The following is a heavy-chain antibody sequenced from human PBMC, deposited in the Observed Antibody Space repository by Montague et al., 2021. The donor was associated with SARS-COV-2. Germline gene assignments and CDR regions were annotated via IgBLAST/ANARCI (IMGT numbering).Heavy chain of an antibody. Sequence: PLLVKPTQTLTLTCTFSGFSLSTSGMCVSWIRQPPGKALEWLALIAWDDDKYYSTSLKTRLNISKDTSKNQVVLTMTNMDPVDTATYYCARIIANSSGWGEWFDPWGQGTLVTVSS. CDR1: GFSLSTSGMC. J-gene: IGHJ5*02. CDR2: IAWDDDK. D-gene: IGHD6-25*01. V-gene: IGHV2-70*01. CDR3: ARIIANSSGWGEWFDP.